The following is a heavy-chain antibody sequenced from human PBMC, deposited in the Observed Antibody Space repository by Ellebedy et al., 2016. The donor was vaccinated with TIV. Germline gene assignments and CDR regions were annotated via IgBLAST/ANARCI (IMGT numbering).Heavy chain of an antibody. CDR1: GFTFSSYA. CDR2: ISGGDGST. Sequence: GGSLRLSXAASGFTFSSYAMSWVRQVPGKGLEWVSTISGGDGSTFYADSVKGRFTISRDNSKNTLYLQMNSLRAEDTAVYYCAKDGVPADRNWFDPWGQGTLVTVSS. V-gene: IGHV3-23*01. D-gene: IGHD2-2*01. J-gene: IGHJ5*02. CDR3: AKDGVPADRNWFDP.